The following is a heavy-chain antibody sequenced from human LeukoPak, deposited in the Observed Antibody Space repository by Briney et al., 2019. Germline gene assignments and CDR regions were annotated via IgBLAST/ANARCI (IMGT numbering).Heavy chain of an antibody. CDR3: ATAGIAAAGTNDY. Sequence: SEALSLTCAVYGGSFSGYYWSWIRQPPGKGLEWIGEINHSGSTNYNPSLKSRVTISVDTSKNQFSLKLSSVTAADTAVYYCATAGIAAAGTNDYWGQGTLVTLSS. CDR2: INHSGST. CDR1: GGSFSGYY. V-gene: IGHV4-34*01. J-gene: IGHJ4*02. D-gene: IGHD6-13*01.